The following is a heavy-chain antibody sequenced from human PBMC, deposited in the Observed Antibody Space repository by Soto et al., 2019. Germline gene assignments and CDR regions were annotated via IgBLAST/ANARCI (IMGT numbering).Heavy chain of an antibody. CDR3: ARDPITYYHDSRGYSKGFDP. Sequence: QVQLVQSGAEVKKPGASVKVSCKASGYTFTSYGITWVRQAPGQGLEWLGWISCYNGNKNYAQKDQGRVNMTTDTSTSTAYMELRSLRSDDPAVYYCARDPITYYHDSRGYSKGFDPWGQGTLVTVSS. CDR1: GYTFTSYG. J-gene: IGHJ5*02. D-gene: IGHD3-22*01. V-gene: IGHV1-18*01. CDR2: ISCYNGNK.